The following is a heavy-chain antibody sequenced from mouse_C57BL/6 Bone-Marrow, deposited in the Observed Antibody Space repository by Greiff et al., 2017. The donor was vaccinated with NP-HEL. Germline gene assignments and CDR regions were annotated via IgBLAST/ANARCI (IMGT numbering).Heavy chain of an antibody. J-gene: IGHJ4*01. CDR3: ARGDHYYAMDY. CDR2: INYDGSST. V-gene: IGHV5-16*01. Sequence: EVKLVESEGGLVQPGSSMKLSCTASGFTFSDYYMAWVRQVPEKGLEWVANINYDGSSTYYLDSLKSRFIISRDNAKNILYLQMSSLKSEDTATYYCARGDHYYAMDYWGQGTSVTVSS. CDR1: GFTFSDYY. D-gene: IGHD3-3*01.